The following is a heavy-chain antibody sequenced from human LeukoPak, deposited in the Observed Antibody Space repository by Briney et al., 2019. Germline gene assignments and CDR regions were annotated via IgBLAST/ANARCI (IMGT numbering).Heavy chain of an antibody. CDR3: ARPPDGMDV. V-gene: IGHV3-30-3*01. Sequence: GRSLRLSCAASGFTFSSYAMHWVRQAPGKGLEWVAVISYDGSNKYYADSVKGRFTISRDNSKNTLYLQMNSLRAEDTAVYYCARPPDGMDVWGQGTTVTVSS. CDR1: GFTFSSYA. J-gene: IGHJ6*02. CDR2: ISYDGSNK.